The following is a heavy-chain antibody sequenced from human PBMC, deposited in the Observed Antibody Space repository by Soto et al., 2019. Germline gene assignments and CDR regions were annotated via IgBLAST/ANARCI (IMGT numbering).Heavy chain of an antibody. V-gene: IGHV4-59*01. J-gene: IGHJ4*02. CDR2: IHYSGST. CDR1: DGCISSYC. Sequence: SQTLSLTCTVGDGCISSYCWSWIRQSPGKGLEWIGYIHYSGSTKYNPSLKSRVTISVDTSKNQFSLKLSSVTAADTAVYYCARGRGDTAMAWYYWGQGTLVTVSS. D-gene: IGHD5-18*01. CDR3: ARGRGDTAMAWYY.